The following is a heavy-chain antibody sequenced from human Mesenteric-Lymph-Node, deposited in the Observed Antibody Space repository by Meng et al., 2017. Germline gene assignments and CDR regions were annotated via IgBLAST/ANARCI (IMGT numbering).Heavy chain of an antibody. Sequence: GESLKISCEASGFTFSDYYMSWIRQAPGKGLEWVSIFYTAGNTYYADSVKGRFTISKDNSKNTLYLQMNSLRAEDTAVYYCARGGERITMIVVVITTWYFDLWGRGTLVTVSS. J-gene: IGHJ2*01. D-gene: IGHD3-22*01. CDR2: FYTAGNT. V-gene: IGHV3-66*02. CDR3: ARGGERITMIVVVITTWYFDL. CDR1: GFTFSDYY.